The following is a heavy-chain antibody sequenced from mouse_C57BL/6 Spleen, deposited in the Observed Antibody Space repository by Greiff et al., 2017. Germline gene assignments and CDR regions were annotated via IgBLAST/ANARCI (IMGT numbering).Heavy chain of an antibody. V-gene: IGHV1-12*01. CDR2: IYPGNGDT. Sequence: SGAELVRPGASVKMSCKASGYTFTSYNMHWVKQTPRQGLEWIGAIYPGNGDTSYNQKFKGKATLTVDKSASTAYMQLSSLTSEDSAVYFCARGYGYSYYAMDYWGQGTSVTVSS. CDR3: ARGYGYSYYAMDY. J-gene: IGHJ4*01. CDR1: GYTFTSYN. D-gene: IGHD2-2*01.